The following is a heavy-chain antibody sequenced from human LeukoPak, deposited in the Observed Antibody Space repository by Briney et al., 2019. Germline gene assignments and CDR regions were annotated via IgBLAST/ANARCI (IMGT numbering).Heavy chain of an antibody. V-gene: IGHV4-59*01. CDR2: ISYSGSI. CDR1: GGSISSYY. CDR3: ARDLVVATPGYYYYYGTDV. D-gene: IGHD5-12*01. J-gene: IGHJ6*02. Sequence: SSETLSLTCTVSGGSISSYYWNWIRQPPGKGLEWIGYISYSGSINYNPSLKSRVTISVDTSKNQFSLKLSSVTAADTAVYYCARDLVVATPGYYYYYGTDVWGQGTTVTVSS.